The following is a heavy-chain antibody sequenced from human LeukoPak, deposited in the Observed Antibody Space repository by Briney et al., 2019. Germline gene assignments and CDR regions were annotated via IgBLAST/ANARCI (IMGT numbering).Heavy chain of an antibody. Sequence: SVKVSCKASGGTFNTYTISWVRQAPGQGLEWMGGVIPIFGTTKYAQKFQGRVTITADEPTTTAYMELSSLTSEDTAVYYCARGLQGMATIVDAFDIWGQRTKVTVSS. V-gene: IGHV1-69*13. CDR2: VIPIFGTT. CDR3: ARGLQGMATIVDAFDI. CDR1: GGTFNTYT. J-gene: IGHJ3*02. D-gene: IGHD5-24*01.